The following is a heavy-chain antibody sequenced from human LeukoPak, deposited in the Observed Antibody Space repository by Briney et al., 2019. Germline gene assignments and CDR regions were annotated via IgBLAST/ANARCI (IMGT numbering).Heavy chain of an antibody. CDR1: GFTFSNYW. CDR2: IKSDGSST. V-gene: IGHV3-74*01. Sequence: PGGSLRLSCAASGFTFSNYWMHWVRQAPGKGLVWVSRIKSDGSSTNYADSVKGRFTTSRDNAKNTLYLQMNSLRAEDTAMYYCTRILVGGNLAFDIWGQGTMATVSS. CDR3: TRILVGGNLAFDI. D-gene: IGHD2-21*01. J-gene: IGHJ3*02.